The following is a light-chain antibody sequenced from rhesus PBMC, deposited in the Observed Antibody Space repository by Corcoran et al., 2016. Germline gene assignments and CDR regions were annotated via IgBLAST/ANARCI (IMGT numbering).Light chain of an antibody. V-gene: IGKV1-25*01. CDR3: RQHNSAPRT. CDR1: QGISSY. J-gene: IGKJ1*01. CDR2: KAS. Sequence: DIQMTQSPSSLSASVGYTVTITCRAIQGISSYSAWYQQTSGKAPKLLIYKASLLQSGVPSRFSGSGSWAECTLTNSSLQPGDFATYYSRQHNSAPRTFGQGTTVEIK.